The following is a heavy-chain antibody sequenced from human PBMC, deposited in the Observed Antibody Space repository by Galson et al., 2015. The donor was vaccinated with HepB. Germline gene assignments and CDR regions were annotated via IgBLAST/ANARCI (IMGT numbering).Heavy chain of an antibody. CDR1: GFTFSSYG. V-gene: IGHV3-33*01. CDR2: IWYDRSNK. CDR3: ARGDRDYDFWSGYSTRNYFDY. Sequence: SLRLSCAASGFTFSSYGMHWVRQAPGKGLEWVAVIWYDRSNKYYADSVKGRFTISRDNSKNTLYLQMNSLRAEDTAVYYCARGDRDYDFWSGYSTRNYFDYWGQGTLGTVSS. J-gene: IGHJ4*02. D-gene: IGHD3-3*01.